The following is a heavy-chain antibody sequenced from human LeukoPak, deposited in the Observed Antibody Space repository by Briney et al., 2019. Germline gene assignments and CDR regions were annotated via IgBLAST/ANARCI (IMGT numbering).Heavy chain of an antibody. V-gene: IGHV3-7*01. CDR3: VREGGSDWYSGWFDP. CDR1: GFTFSSYW. CDR2: IKKDGSEK. Sequence: GGSLGLSCAASGFTFSSYWMSWVRQVPGKGLEWVANIKKDGSEKKYVDSVKGRFTISRDNAENSLYLQMNSLRVEDTAVYYCVREGGSDWYSGWFDPWGQGTLVTVSS. D-gene: IGHD6-19*01. J-gene: IGHJ5*02.